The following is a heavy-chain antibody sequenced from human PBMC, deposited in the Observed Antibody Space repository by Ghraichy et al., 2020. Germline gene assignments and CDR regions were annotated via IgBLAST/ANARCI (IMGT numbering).Heavy chain of an antibody. CDR3: ARLAGLTWYFDL. Sequence: SETLSLTCTVSGYSISSGYYWGWIRQPPGKGLEWIGSIYHSGSTYYNPSLKSRVTISVDTSKKQFSLKLSSVTAADTAVYYCARLAGLTWYFDLWGRGTLVTVSS. CDR1: GYSISSGYY. V-gene: IGHV4-38-2*02. CDR2: IYHSGST. J-gene: IGHJ2*01. D-gene: IGHD3-10*01.